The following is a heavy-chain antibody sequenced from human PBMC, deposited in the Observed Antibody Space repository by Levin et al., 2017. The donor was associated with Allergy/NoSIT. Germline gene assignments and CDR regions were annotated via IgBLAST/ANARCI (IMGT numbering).Heavy chain of an antibody. CDR1: GFTFSSYS. CDR2: ISSSSSYI. V-gene: IGHV3-21*01. Sequence: GGSLRLSCAASGFTFSSYSMNWVRQAPGQGLEWVSSISSSSSYIYYADSVKGRFTISRDNAKNSLYLQMNSLRAEDTAVYYCARQWEGWHYYYGMDVWGQGTLVTVSS. J-gene: IGHJ6*02. CDR3: ARQWEGWHYYYGMDV. D-gene: IGHD1-26*01.